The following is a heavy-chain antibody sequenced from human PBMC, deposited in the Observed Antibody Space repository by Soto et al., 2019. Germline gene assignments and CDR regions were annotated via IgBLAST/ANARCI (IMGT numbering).Heavy chain of an antibody. CDR1: GGAFNGYY. CDR2: MHHSGLT. CDR3: ARLRFYGTDV. D-gene: IGHD3-3*01. V-gene: IGHV4-34*01. Sequence: QVQLQQWGAGLLRPSETLSLTCAVSGGAFNGYYWSWVRQSPGKGLEWIGEMHHSGLTNYNPSLKSRLLLSGDTSKNQFSLELSYVTAADTAVYYCARLRFYGTDVWGQGTTVTVSS. J-gene: IGHJ6*02.